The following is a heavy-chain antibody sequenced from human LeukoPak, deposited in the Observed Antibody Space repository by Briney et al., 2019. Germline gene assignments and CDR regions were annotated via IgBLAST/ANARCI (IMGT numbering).Heavy chain of an antibody. V-gene: IGHV1-2*02. D-gene: IGHD2-21*02. CDR2: INPNSGGT. Sequence: ASVKVSCKASGYTFTGYYMHWVRQAPGQGLEWMGWINPNSGGTNYAQKFQGRVTMTRDTSISTAYMELSRLRSDDTAVYYCAREKVTGALNPDYWGQGTLVTVSS. CDR3: AREKVTGALNPDY. J-gene: IGHJ4*02. CDR1: GYTFTGYY.